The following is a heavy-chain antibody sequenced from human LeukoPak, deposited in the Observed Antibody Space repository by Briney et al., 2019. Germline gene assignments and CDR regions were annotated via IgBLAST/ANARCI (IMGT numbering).Heavy chain of an antibody. CDR1: GFTFTSYG. Sequence: PGGSLRLSCAASGFTFTSYGMHWVRQAPGKGLEWVAFIRYDGSNKYYADSVKGRFTISRDNSKNTLYLQMNSLRAEDTAVYYCAKDSLSLGATQLGYFQHWGQGTLVTVSS. D-gene: IGHD1-26*01. J-gene: IGHJ1*01. CDR2: IRYDGSNK. CDR3: AKDSLSLGATQLGYFQH. V-gene: IGHV3-30*02.